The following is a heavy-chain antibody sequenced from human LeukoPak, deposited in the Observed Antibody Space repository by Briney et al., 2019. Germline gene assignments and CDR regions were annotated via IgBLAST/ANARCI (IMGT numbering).Heavy chain of an antibody. CDR1: GFTFSDYG. D-gene: IGHD6-6*01. J-gene: IGHJ4*02. V-gene: IGHV3-33*01. CDR3: ARAHSSSSTFDL. Sequence: GGSLRLSCAASGFTFSDYGIHWVRQAPGQGLEWVALIWYYGSKKYYADSVKGRFTISRDNTKNTLYLQLNSLRADDTAVYYCARAHSSSSTFDLWGQGTLVTVSS. CDR2: IWYYGSKK.